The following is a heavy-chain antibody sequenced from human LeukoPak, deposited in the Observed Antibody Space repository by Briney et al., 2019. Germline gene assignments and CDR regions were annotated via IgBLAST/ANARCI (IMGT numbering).Heavy chain of an antibody. CDR2: IYYSGST. J-gene: IGHJ4*02. V-gene: IGHV4-61*01. Sequence: SETLSLTCTVSGGSLSSGSDYWSWIRQPPGKGLEWIGYIYYSGSTNYNPSLKSRVTMSLDESKNHLSLNLASVTAADTAVYYCSRESGPFSPFGHWGQGTLVAVTS. D-gene: IGHD1-26*01. CDR3: SRESGPFSPFGH. CDR1: GGSLSSGSDY.